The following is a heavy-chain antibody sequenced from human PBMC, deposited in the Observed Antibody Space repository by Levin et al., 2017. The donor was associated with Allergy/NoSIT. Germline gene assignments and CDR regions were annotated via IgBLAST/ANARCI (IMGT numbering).Heavy chain of an antibody. V-gene: IGHV3-23*01. D-gene: IGHD1-1*01. CDR1: GFTFTSHA. CDR2: ISDSGGST. Sequence: PGGSLRLSCAASGFTFTSHAMSWVRQAPGKGLEWVSRISDSGGSTDYADSVKGRFTISRDNSKNTLFLQMNSLRAEDTAVYYCASWNYVDYWGQGTMVTVSS. J-gene: IGHJ4*02. CDR3: ASWNYVDY.